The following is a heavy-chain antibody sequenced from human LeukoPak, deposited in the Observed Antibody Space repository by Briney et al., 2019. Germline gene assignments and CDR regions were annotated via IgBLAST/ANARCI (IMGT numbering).Heavy chain of an antibody. CDR1: GFTFSDYY. D-gene: IGHD1-26*01. J-gene: IGHJ4*02. CDR3: ARGLEWELLRFDY. Sequence: GGSLRLSCAASGFTFSDYYMSWIRQAPGKGLEWVSYISSSGSTIYYADSVRGRFTISRDNAKNSLYLQMNSLRAEDTAVCYCARGLEWELLRFDYWGQGTLVTVSS. V-gene: IGHV3-11*01. CDR2: ISSSGSTI.